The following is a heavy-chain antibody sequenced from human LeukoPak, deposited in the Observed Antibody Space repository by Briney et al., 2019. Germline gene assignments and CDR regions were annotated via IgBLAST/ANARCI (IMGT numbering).Heavy chain of an antibody. CDR2: IWYDGSNK. CDR1: GFTISSYG. V-gene: IGHV3-33*01. J-gene: IGHJ2*01. Sequence: GGSLRLSCAASGFTISSYGMHWVRQAPGKGLEWVAVIWYDGSNKYYADSVKGRFTISRDNSKNTLYLQMNSLRAEDTAVYYCARVGCSSTSCYEAYWYFDLWGRGTLVTVSS. CDR3: ARVGCSSTSCYEAYWYFDL. D-gene: IGHD2-2*01.